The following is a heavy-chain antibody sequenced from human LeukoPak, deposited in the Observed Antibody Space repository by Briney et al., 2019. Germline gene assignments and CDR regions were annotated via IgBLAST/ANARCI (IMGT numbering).Heavy chain of an antibody. CDR1: GGSISSSSYY. D-gene: IGHD5-24*01. CDR3: ARHLRDLIKGRDGYNYPHYYYYYMDV. CDR2: IYYSGST. V-gene: IGHV4-39*01. J-gene: IGHJ6*03. Sequence: SETLSLTCTVSGGSISSSSYYWGWIRQPPGKGLEWIGSIYYSGSTYYNPSLKSRVTISVDTSKNQFSLKLSSVTATDTAVYYCARHLRDLIKGRDGYNYPHYYYYYMDVWGKGTTVTVSS.